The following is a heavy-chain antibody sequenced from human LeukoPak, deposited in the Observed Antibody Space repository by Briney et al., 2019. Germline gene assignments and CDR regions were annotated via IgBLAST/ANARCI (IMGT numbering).Heavy chain of an antibody. D-gene: IGHD2-2*01. CDR2: ISAYNGNT. V-gene: IGHV1-18*01. CDR1: GYTFTSYG. J-gene: IGHJ5*02. CDR3: ARHSHTLVDNLFDP. Sequence: ASVKVSCKASGYTFTSYGISWVRQAPGQGLEWMGWISAYNGNTNYAQKLQGRVTMTTDTSTSTAYMKLRSLRSDDTAVYYCARHSHTLVDNLFDPWGQGTLVTVSS.